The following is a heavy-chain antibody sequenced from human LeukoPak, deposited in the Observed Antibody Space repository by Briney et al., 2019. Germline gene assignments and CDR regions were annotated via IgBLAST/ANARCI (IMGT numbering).Heavy chain of an antibody. CDR3: AREIRPVVTIFGVVPTPLYYYYGMDV. CDR1: GYTFTSYG. J-gene: IGHJ6*02. V-gene: IGHV1-18*01. Sequence: AASVKVSCKASGYTFTSYGISWVRQAPGQGLEWMGWISAYNGNTNYAQKLQGRVTMTTDTSTSTAYMELRSLRSDDTAVYYCAREIRPVVTIFGVVPTPLYYYYGMDVWGQGTTVTVSS. CDR2: ISAYNGNT. D-gene: IGHD3-3*01.